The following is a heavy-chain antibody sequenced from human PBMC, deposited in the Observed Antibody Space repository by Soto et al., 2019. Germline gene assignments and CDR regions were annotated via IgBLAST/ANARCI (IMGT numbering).Heavy chain of an antibody. V-gene: IGHV1-46*03. Sequence: QVQLVQSGAEVKKPGASVKVSCKASGYTFTSYYMHWVRQAPGQGLEWMGIINPSGGSTSYAQKFQGRVTMTRDTYTSTVYMELSSLRSEDTAVYYGAIYDTNYDYIWGRYRRYFDYWGQGTLVTVAS. D-gene: IGHD3-16*02. CDR1: GYTFTSYY. CDR2: INPSGGST. CDR3: AIYDTNYDYIWGRYRRYFDY. J-gene: IGHJ4*02.